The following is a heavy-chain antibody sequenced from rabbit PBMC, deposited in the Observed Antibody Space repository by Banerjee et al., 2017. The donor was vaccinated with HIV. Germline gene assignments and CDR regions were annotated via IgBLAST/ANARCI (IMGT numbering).Heavy chain of an antibody. CDR3: ARDLAGREDFNL. Sequence: QEQLEESGGDLVKPEGSLTLTCTASEFDLSSYGMSWVRQAPGKGLEWIGFIDPMFGTTYYANWVNGRFTISKTSSTTVTLQMTSLTAADTATYFCARDLAGREDFNLWGQGTLVTVS. D-gene: IGHD4-2*01. CDR2: IDPMFGTT. J-gene: IGHJ4*01. CDR1: EFDLSSYG. V-gene: IGHV1S45*01.